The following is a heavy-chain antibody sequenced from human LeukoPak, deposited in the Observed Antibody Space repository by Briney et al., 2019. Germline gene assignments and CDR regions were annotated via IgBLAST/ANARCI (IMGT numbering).Heavy chain of an antibody. CDR1: GFTFSSYA. Sequence: PGGSLRLSCAASGFTFSSYAMSWVRQAPGKGLEWVSAISGSGGSTYYADPVKGRFTISRDNSKNTLYLQMNSLRAEDTAVYYCAKSDKAMVRGSAFDIWGQGTMVTVSS. J-gene: IGHJ3*02. CDR3: AKSDKAMVRGSAFDI. D-gene: IGHD3-10*01. CDR2: ISGSGGST. V-gene: IGHV3-23*01.